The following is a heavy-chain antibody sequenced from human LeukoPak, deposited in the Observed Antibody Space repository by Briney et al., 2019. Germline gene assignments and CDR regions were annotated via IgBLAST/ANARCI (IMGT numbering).Heavy chain of an antibody. CDR1: GGSISSSSYY. CDR2: INHSGST. CDR3: ARWQTRGYSYGFRPRAFYFDY. V-gene: IGHV4-39*07. D-gene: IGHD5-18*01. Sequence: SETLSLTCTVSGGSISSSSYYWSWIRQPPGKGLEWIGEINHSGSTNYNPSLKSRVTISVDTSKNQFSLKLSSVTAADTAVYYCARWQTRGYSYGFRPRAFYFDYWGQGTLVTVSS. J-gene: IGHJ4*02.